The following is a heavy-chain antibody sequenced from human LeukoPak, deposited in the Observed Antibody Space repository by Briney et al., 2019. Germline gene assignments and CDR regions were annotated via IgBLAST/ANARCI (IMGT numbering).Heavy chain of an antibody. Sequence: SETLSLTCTVSGGSISSSSYYWGWIRQPPGKGLEWIGSIYYSGSTYYNPPLKSRVTISVDTSKNQFSLKLSSVTAADTAVYYCARDAWPAWNPRGDFDYWGQGTLVTVSS. CDR1: GGSISSSSYY. D-gene: IGHD1-1*01. V-gene: IGHV4-39*07. CDR2: IYYSGST. J-gene: IGHJ4*02. CDR3: ARDAWPAWNPRGDFDY.